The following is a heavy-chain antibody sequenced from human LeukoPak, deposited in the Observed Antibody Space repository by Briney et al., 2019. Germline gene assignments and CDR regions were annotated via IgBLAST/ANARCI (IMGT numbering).Heavy chain of an antibody. J-gene: IGHJ4*02. V-gene: IGHV3-43*02. D-gene: IGHD4-11*01. Sequence: GGSLRLSCAASGFTFDDYAMHWVRQAPGKGLEWVSLISGDGDSTYYADSVKGRFTISRDNSKNSLYLQMNSLRTEDTALYYCAKDIFLWAPSVTADYWGQGTLVTVSS. CDR1: GFTFDDYA. CDR2: ISGDGDST. CDR3: AKDIFLWAPSVTADY.